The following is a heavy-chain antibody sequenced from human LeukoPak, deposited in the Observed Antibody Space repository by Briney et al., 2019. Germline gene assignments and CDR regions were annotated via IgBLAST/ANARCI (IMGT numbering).Heavy chain of an antibody. Sequence: GGSLRLSCAASGFAFSSYWMSWVRQAPGKGLEWVASIKQDGSEKFHVDSVRGRFTISRDNAKNSLFLQMNSLRAEDTAVYYCARDRGWGYWTYGGDCWGQGTLVTVSS. CDR1: GFAFSSYW. J-gene: IGHJ4*02. CDR3: ARDRGWGYWTYGGDC. CDR2: IKQDGSEK. D-gene: IGHD1-7*01. V-gene: IGHV3-7*01.